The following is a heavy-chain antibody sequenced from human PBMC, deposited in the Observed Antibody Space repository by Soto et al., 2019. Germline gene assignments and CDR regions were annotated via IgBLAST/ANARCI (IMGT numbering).Heavy chain of an antibody. CDR3: ARDSEKYYYDSSGYAVDP. CDR1: GYTFTSYG. CDR2: ISAYNGNT. V-gene: IGHV1-18*01. Sequence: ASVKVSCKASGYTFTSYGISWVRQAPGQGLEWMGWISAYNGNTNYAQKLQGRVTMTTDTSTSTAYMELRSLRSDDTAVYYCARDSEKYYYDSSGYAVDPWGQGTLVTVSS. D-gene: IGHD3-22*01. J-gene: IGHJ5*02.